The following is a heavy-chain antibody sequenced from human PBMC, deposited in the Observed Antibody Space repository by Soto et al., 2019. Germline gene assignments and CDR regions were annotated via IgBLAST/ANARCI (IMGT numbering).Heavy chain of an antibody. V-gene: IGHV4-31*03. CDR2: TRYGGIP. J-gene: IGHJ6*04. D-gene: IGHD6-6*01. Sequence: QVQLQESGPGLVEPSQTLSLTCTVSGVSLSGSRYDWSWIRQVPGKGLEWIGFTRYGGIPYHNPSLKSRAPISVQSSNNQFSLRLTSLTASETAVYYCGSANGMDVWGRGTTV. CDR3: GSANGMDV. CDR1: GVSLSGSRYD.